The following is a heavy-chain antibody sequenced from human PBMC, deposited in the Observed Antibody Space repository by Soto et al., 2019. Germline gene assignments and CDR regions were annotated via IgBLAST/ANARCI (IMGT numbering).Heavy chain of an antibody. CDR3: ARVSGVPNYIWGSCPG. D-gene: IGHD3-16*01. CDR1: GYTFTNYW. J-gene: IGHJ4*01. CDR2: IYPSDSGT. V-gene: IGHV5-51*01. Sequence: GESLKISCKGSGYTFTNYWIGWVRQMPGKGLEWMGIIYPSDSGTRYNPSFQGQVTISADKSISAAYLHWSSLKASDTAMYYCARVSGVPNYIWGSCPGWGRGSRVTVSS.